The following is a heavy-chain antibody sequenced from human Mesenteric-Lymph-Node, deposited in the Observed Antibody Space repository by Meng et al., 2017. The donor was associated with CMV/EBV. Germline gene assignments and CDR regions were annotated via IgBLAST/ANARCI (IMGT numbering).Heavy chain of an antibody. J-gene: IGHJ4*02. CDR1: GYTFTGYY. V-gene: IGHV1-69*02. Sequence: SVKVSCKASGYTFTGYYMHWVRQAPGQGLEWMGRIIPILGIANYAQKFQGRVTITADKSTSTAYMELSSLRSEDTAVYYCAGIPPWTRDDYWGQGTLVTVSS. CDR3: AGIPPWTRDDY. CDR2: IIPILGIA. D-gene: IGHD3/OR15-3a*01.